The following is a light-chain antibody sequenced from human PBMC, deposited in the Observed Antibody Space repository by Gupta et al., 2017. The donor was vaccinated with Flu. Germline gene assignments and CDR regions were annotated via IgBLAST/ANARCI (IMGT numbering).Light chain of an antibody. Sequence: QSALTPPAPLSGSPGPSITISCTGTSSDVGGYNYVSWYQQHPGKAPKLMIYDVSNRPSGVSNRFSGSKSGNTASLTISGLQAEDEADYYCSSYTSSSILVFGGGTKLTVL. J-gene: IGLJ2*01. CDR2: DVS. V-gene: IGLV2-14*01. CDR3: SSYTSSSILV. CDR1: SSDVGGYNY.